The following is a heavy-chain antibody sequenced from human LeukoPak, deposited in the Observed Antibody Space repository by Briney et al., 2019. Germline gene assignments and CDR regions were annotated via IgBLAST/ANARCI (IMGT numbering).Heavy chain of an antibody. CDR3: ARERQQLVKRWFDP. Sequence: SETLSLTCTVSGGSISSYYWSWIRQPPGKGLEWIGYIYYSGSTNYNPSLKSRVTTSVDTSKNQFSLKLSSVTAADTAVYYCARERQQLVKRWFDPWGQGTLVTVSS. J-gene: IGHJ5*02. CDR1: GGSISSYY. CDR2: IYYSGST. D-gene: IGHD6-13*01. V-gene: IGHV4-59*01.